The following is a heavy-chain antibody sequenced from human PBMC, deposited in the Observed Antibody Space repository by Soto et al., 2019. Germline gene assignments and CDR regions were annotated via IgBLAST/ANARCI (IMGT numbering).Heavy chain of an antibody. V-gene: IGHV3-33*01. D-gene: IGHD6-13*01. CDR1: GFTFSSYG. J-gene: IGHJ4*02. CDR2: IWYDGSNK. Sequence: QVQLVESGGGVVQPGRSLRLSCAASGFTFSSYGMHWVRQAPGKGLEWVAVIWYDGSNKYYADSVKGRFTISRDNSKNTLYLQMNSLRAEDTAVYYCARDWGGIAAAGDDYWGQGTLITVSS. CDR3: ARDWGGIAAAGDDY.